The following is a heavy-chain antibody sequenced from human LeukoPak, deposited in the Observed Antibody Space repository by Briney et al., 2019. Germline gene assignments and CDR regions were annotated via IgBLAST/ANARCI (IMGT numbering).Heavy chain of an antibody. J-gene: IGHJ3*02. V-gene: IGHV3-30*18. CDR3: AKDGKTYYDFWSGYYGDAFDI. CDR2: ISYDGSNK. Sequence: GGSLRLSCAASGFTFSSYGMHWVRQAPGKGLEWVAVISYDGSNKYYADSVKGRFTISRDNSKNTLYLQMNSLRAEDTAVYYCAKDGKTYYDFWSGYYGDAFDIWGQGTMVTVSS. CDR1: GFTFSSYG. D-gene: IGHD3-3*01.